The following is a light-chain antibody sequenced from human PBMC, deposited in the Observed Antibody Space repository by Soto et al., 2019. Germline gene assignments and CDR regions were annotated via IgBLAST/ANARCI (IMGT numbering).Light chain of an antibody. V-gene: IGKV1-33*01. CDR3: QQFQSLPMT. Sequence: DIHLTQAPSSLSASVGDRVTMTCQASQNITDNLNWYQHKEGEAPELLIYDASNLETGVPSRFSGRRSGTEFSLTINSLQPQDVATYYCQQFQSLPMTFGQETRLEIK. CDR1: QNITDN. CDR2: DAS. J-gene: IGKJ5*01.